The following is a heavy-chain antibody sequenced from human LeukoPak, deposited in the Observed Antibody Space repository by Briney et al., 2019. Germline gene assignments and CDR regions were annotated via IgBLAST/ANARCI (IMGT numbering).Heavy chain of an antibody. CDR2: ISSSSSSL. CDR1: GFTFSTYS. Sequence: GGSLRLSCAVSGFTFSTYSMNWVRQAPGKGLERVSFISSSSSSLKYADSMKGRFTISRDNAKNSVYLQMNNLRAEDTAVYYCARGYSYDYWGQGTLVTVSS. V-gene: IGHV3-21*01. J-gene: IGHJ4*02. CDR3: ARGYSYDY. D-gene: IGHD5-12*01.